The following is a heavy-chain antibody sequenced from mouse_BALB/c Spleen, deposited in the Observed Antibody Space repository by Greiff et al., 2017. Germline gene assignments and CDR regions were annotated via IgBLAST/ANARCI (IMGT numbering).Heavy chain of an antibody. CDR1: GFNIKDTY. CDR2: IDPANGNT. J-gene: IGHJ2*01. CDR3: ARNNYFDY. V-gene: IGHV14-3*02. Sequence: VQLQQSGAALVKPGASVKLSCTASGFNIKDTYMHWVKQRPEQGLEWIGRIDPANGNTKYDPKFQGKATITADTSSNTAYLQLSSLTSEDTAVYYCARNNYFDYWGQGTTLTVSS.